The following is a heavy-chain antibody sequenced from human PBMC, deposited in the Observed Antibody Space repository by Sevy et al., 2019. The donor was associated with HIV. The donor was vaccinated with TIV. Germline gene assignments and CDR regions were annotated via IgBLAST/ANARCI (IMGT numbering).Heavy chain of an antibody. Sequence: GGSLRLSCAASGFTFSSYAMSWVRQAPGKGLEWVSAIRGSGGSTYYADSVKDRFTISRDNSKNTLYLQMNSLRAEDTAVYYCAKRAEWETHFDYWGQGTLVTVSS. V-gene: IGHV3-23*01. D-gene: IGHD1-26*01. CDR3: AKRAEWETHFDY. J-gene: IGHJ4*02. CDR2: IRGSGGST. CDR1: GFTFSSYA.